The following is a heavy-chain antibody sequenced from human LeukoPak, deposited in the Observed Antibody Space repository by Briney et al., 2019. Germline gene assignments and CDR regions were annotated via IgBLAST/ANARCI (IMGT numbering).Heavy chain of an antibody. J-gene: IGHJ4*02. CDR1: GFTFSSYP. CDR2: ISYDGSNK. Sequence: GGSLRLSCAASGFTFSSYPMHWVRQAPGKGLEWVAVISYDGSNKYYVDSVKGRFTISRENSKNTLYLQMNSLRAEDTTVYYCAKSYDSGWYVSDYWGQGTLVTVSS. D-gene: IGHD6-19*01. CDR3: AKSYDSGWYVSDY. V-gene: IGHV3-30*18.